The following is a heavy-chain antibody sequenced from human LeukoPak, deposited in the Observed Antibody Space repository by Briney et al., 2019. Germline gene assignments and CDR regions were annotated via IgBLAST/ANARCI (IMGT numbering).Heavy chain of an antibody. J-gene: IGHJ4*02. CDR1: GFTFTSSA. CDR3: AAVSLWYSSYALDY. CDR2: IVVGSGNT. Sequence: ASVKVSCKASGFTFTSSAMQWVRQARGQRLEWIGWIVVGSGNTNYAQKFQERVTITRDMSTSTAYMELSSLRSEDTAVYYCAAVSLWYSSYALDYWGQGTLVTVSS. V-gene: IGHV1-58*02. D-gene: IGHD6-19*01.